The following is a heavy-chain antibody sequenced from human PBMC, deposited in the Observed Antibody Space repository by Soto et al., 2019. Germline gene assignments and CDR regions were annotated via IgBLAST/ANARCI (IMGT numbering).Heavy chain of an antibody. J-gene: IGHJ3*01. CDR3: VRVNADAYDV. CDR1: GFTFSTYA. CDR2: ITTGGNA. Sequence: GGSLRLSCAASGFTFSTYAMPWVRQPKGKGLEWVSGITTGGNAYFADSVKGRFSISRENAKNSFYLQTSSLRAEDTAMYYCVRVNADAYDVWGQGTMVTVSS. V-gene: IGHV3-13*01.